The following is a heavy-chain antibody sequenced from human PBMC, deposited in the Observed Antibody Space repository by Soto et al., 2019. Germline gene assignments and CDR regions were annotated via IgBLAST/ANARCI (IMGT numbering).Heavy chain of an antibody. Sequence: GGSLRLSCAASGFTFSSYGMHWVRQAPGKGLEWVAVIWYDGSNKYYADSVKGRFTISRDNSKNTLYLQMNSLRAEDTAVYYCARDLIVHTIAAATSGYYGMDVWGQGTTVTVSS. CDR2: IWYDGSNK. V-gene: IGHV3-33*01. D-gene: IGHD6-13*01. CDR3: ARDLIVHTIAAATSGYYGMDV. CDR1: GFTFSSYG. J-gene: IGHJ6*02.